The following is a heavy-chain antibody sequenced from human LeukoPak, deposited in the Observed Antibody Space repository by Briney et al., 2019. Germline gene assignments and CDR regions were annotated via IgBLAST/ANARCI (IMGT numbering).Heavy chain of an antibody. D-gene: IGHD6-13*01. V-gene: IGHV4-61*10. CDR3: ARDREQQLPLGAFDI. J-gene: IGHJ3*02. CDR2: IYYSGST. CDR1: GGSISSGSYY. Sequence: SETLSLTCSVSGGSISSGSYYWSWIRQPAGKGLEWIGYIYYSGSTNYNPSLKSRVTISVDTSKNQFSLKLSSVTAADTAVYYCARDREQQLPLGAFDIWGQGTMVTVSS.